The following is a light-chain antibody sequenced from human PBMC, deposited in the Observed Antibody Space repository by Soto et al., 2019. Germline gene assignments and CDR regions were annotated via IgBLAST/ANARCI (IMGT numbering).Light chain of an antibody. J-gene: IGLJ1*01. Sequence: QSVLTQPPSVSGAPGQRVTISCTGSSSNIGAGYDVHWYQHLPGTAPKLLIYGNTNRPSGVPDRFSGSKSGTSASLAITGLQAKDEADYYCQSYDSSLSGLYVFGTGTKVTVL. V-gene: IGLV1-40*01. CDR1: SSNIGAGYD. CDR2: GNT. CDR3: QSYDSSLSGLYV.